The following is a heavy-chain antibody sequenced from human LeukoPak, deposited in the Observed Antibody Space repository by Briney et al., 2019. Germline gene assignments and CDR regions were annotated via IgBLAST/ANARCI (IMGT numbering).Heavy chain of an antibody. Sequence: ASVKVTCKASGYTFTSYYMHWVRQAPGQGLEWMGWINTNTENPTYAQGFTGRFVFSLDTSFSTAYLQISSLKAEDTAVYYCARDQGSSTSFYGMDVWGQGTTVTVSS. V-gene: IGHV7-4-1*02. D-gene: IGHD2-2*01. J-gene: IGHJ6*02. CDR2: INTNTENP. CDR3: ARDQGSSTSFYGMDV. CDR1: GYTFTSYY.